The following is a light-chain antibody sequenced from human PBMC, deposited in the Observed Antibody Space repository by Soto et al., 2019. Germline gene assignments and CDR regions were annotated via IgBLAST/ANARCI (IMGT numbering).Light chain of an antibody. CDR3: LQDYNYPPT. J-gene: IGKJ1*01. CDR2: AAS. Sequence: AIQMTQSPSSLSASVGGRVTITCRASQGIRNDLGWYQQKPGKAPKLLIYAASSLQSGVPSRFSGSGSGTDFTLTTSSLQPEDFATYYCLQDYNYPPTFGQGTKVDIK. CDR1: QGIRND. V-gene: IGKV1-6*01.